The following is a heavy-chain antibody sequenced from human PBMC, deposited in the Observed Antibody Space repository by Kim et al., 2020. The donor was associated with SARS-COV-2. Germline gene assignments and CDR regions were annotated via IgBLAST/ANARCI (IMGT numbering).Heavy chain of an antibody. CDR3: ARFWSNGDTFDP. Sequence: GGSLRLSCAASGFTFSSYSMNWVRQAPGKGLEWVSSISSSSSYIYYADSVKGRFTISRDNAKNSLYLQMNSLRAEDTAVYYCARFWSNGDTFDPWGQGTLVTVSS. J-gene: IGHJ5*02. D-gene: IGHD3-3*01. CDR1: GFTFSSYS. CDR2: ISSSSSYI. V-gene: IGHV3-21*01.